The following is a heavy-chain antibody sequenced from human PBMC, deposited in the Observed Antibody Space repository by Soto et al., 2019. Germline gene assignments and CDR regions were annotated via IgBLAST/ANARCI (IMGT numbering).Heavy chain of an antibody. CDR3: ARHSRSRYYDSSGPLGDWFDP. CDR2: IYYSGST. Sequence: LSLTCTVSGGSISSSSYYWGWIRQPPGKGLEWIGSIYYSGSTYYNPSLKSRVTISVDTSKNQFSLKLSSVTAADTAVYYCARHSRSRYYDSSGPLGDWFDPWGQGTLVTVSS. J-gene: IGHJ5*02. V-gene: IGHV4-39*01. D-gene: IGHD3-22*01. CDR1: GGSISSSSYY.